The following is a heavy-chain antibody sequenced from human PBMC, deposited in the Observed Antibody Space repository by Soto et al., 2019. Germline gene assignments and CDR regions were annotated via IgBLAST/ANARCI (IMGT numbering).Heavy chain of an antibody. Sequence: ASVKVSCQASGYTLTGYYMHWVRQAPGQGLEWMGWINPNSGGTNYAQKFQGRVTMTRNTSISTAYMELSRLRSDDTAVYYCAREQRRYRSSSVFDYWGQGTLVTVSS. D-gene: IGHD6-6*01. CDR3: AREQRRYRSSSVFDY. CDR1: GYTLTGYY. CDR2: INPNSGGT. V-gene: IGHV1-2*02. J-gene: IGHJ4*02.